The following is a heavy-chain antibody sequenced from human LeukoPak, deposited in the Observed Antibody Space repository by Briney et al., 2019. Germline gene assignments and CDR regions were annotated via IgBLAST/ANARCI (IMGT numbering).Heavy chain of an antibody. J-gene: IGHJ3*02. CDR2: IYDSGST. CDR1: GGSIRSSYYY. CDR3: AKTFFGEESRDAFDI. D-gene: IGHD3-3*01. Sequence: PSETLSLTCTVSGGSIRSSYYYWGWIRQPPGKGLEWIGSIYDSGSTYYNPSLKSRVTISVGTSKNQFSLKLSSVTAADTAVYYCAKTFFGEESRDAFDIWGQGTMVTVSS. V-gene: IGHV4-39*01.